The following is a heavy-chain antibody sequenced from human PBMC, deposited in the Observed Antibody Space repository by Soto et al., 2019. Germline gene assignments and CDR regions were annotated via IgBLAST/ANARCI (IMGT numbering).Heavy chain of an antibody. CDR2: LSDSGGSA. V-gene: IGHV3-23*01. Sequence: PWGSLRLSCAASGFTFRDFSMSWVRQAPGTGLEWVSTLSDSGGSAFYADSVMGRFAISRDNSNNTLYLQMTNLRAADTAVYYCARAPRSGSDYNDPFAYWSQGTLVTVSS. CDR3: ARAPRSGSDYNDPFAY. D-gene: IGHD3-10*01. J-gene: IGHJ4*02. CDR1: GFTFRDFS.